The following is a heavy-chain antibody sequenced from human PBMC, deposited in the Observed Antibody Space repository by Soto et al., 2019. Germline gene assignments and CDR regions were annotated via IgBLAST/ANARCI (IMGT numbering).Heavy chain of an antibody. J-gene: IGHJ4*02. V-gene: IGHV4-30-4*02. D-gene: IGHD7-27*01. CDR2: IYYSGST. CDR3: ARSLNWGSRWGFDY. Sequence: SETLSLTCTVSGGSISSGDYYWSWIRQPPGKGLEWIGYIYYSGSTYYNPSLKSRVTISVDTSKNQFSLRSEDTAVYYCARSLNWGSRWGFDYWGQGTLVTVSS. CDR1: GGSISSGDYY.